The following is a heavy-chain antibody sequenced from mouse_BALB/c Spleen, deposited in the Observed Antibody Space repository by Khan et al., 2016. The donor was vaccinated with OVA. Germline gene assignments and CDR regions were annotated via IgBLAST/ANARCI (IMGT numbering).Heavy chain of an antibody. Sequence: VQLQESGAELARPGASVKMSCKASGYTFTSYTMHWIKQRPGQGLEWIGYINPSNSYTNYNQKFKDKATLTADKSSSTAYMQLSSLTSEDSAVYYCAREWANERSDGWFAYGGQGTLVTVSA. CDR2: INPSNSYT. CDR1: GYTFTSYT. D-gene: IGHD1-3*01. J-gene: IGHJ3*01. V-gene: IGHV1-4*01. CDR3: AREWANERSDGWFAY.